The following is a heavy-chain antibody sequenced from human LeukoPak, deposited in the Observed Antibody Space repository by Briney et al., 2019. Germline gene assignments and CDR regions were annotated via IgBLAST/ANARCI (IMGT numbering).Heavy chain of an antibody. D-gene: IGHD3-16*01. V-gene: IGHV4-34*01. CDR1: GGSFSGYY. J-gene: IGHJ4*02. CDR3: TITFGGVGY. Sequence: ASETLSLTCAVYGGSFSGYYWSWIRQPPGKGLEWIGEINHSGSTNYNPSLKSRVTISVDTSKNQFSLKLSSVTAADTAVYYCTITFGGVGYWGQGTLVTVSS. CDR2: INHSGST.